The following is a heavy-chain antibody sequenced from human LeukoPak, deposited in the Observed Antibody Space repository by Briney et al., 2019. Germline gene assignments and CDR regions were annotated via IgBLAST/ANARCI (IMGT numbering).Heavy chain of an antibody. J-gene: IGHJ5*02. CDR3: AKDGSSWFGNWFDP. D-gene: IGHD6-13*01. Sequence: GGSLRLSCAASGFTFSSYAMSWVRQAPGKGLEWVSAISGSGGSTYYADSVKGRFTISRDNSKNTLYLQVNSLRAEDTAVYYCAKDGSSWFGNWFDPWGQGTLVTVSS. CDR2: ISGSGGST. V-gene: IGHV3-23*01. CDR1: GFTFSSYA.